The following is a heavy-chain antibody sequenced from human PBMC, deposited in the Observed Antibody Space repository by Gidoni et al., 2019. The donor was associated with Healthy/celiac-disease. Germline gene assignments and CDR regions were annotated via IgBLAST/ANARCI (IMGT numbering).Heavy chain of an antibody. D-gene: IGHD5-12*01. CDR2: ISGSGGST. V-gene: IGHV3-23*01. Sequence: EVQLLESGGGLVQPGGSLRLSCAASGFTFSSYAISWVRQAPGKGLEWVSAISGSGGSTYYADSVKGRFTISRDNSKTTLYLQMNSLRAEDTAVYYCAKDGGVDIVATTHFDYWGQGTLVTVSS. J-gene: IGHJ4*02. CDR1: GFTFSSYA. CDR3: AKDGGVDIVATTHFDY.